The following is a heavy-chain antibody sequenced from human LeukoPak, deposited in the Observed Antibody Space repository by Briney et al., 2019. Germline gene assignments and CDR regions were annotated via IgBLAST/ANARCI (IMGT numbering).Heavy chain of an antibody. J-gene: IGHJ6*02. CDR2: ISSSSSYI. V-gene: IGHV3-21*01. CDR3: ARDLDRSPHMDV. D-gene: IGHD3-22*01. CDR1: GFTFSSYS. Sequence: PGGSLRLSCAASGFTFSSYSMNWVRQAPGKGLEWVSSISSSSSYIYYADSVKGRFTISRDNAKNSLYLQMNSLRAEDTAVYYCARDLDRSPHMDVWGQGTTVTVSS.